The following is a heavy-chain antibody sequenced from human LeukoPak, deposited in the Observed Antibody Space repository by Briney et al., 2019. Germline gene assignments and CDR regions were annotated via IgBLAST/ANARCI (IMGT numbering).Heavy chain of an antibody. J-gene: IGHJ4*02. CDR2: IIPIFGTA. V-gene: IGHV1-69*13. CDR1: GYIFTDYY. Sequence: GASVKVSCKASGYIFTDYYMHWVRQAPGQGLEWMGGIIPIFGTATYAQKFQGRVSITADTAYMELSSLRSEDTAVYYCAYRDVLAVVPGGDYWGQGTLVTVSS. CDR3: AYRDVLAVVPGGDY. D-gene: IGHD2-2*01.